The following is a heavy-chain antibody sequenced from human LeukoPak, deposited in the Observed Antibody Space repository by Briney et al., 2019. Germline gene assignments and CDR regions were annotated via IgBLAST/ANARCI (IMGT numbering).Heavy chain of an antibody. CDR2: ISSSSSYI. CDR1: GFTFSSYS. D-gene: IGHD2-2*01. Sequence: GGSLRLSCAASGFTFSSYSMNWVRQAPGKGLEWVSSISSSSSYIYYADSLKGRFTISRDNAKNSLYLQMNSLRAEDTAVYYCARARAGLYCSSTSCYGVGYYYYYGMDVWGQGTTVTVSS. J-gene: IGHJ6*02. V-gene: IGHV3-21*01. CDR3: ARARAGLYCSSTSCYGVGYYYYYGMDV.